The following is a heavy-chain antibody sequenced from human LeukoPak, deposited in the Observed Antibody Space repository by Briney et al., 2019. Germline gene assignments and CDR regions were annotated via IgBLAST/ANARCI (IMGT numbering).Heavy chain of an antibody. J-gene: IGHJ4*02. CDR3: AREQSIAVASHSHFDY. CDR1: GFTFSSYG. CDR2: IWYDGSNK. Sequence: GRCLRLSCAASGFTFSSYGMHWVRQAPGKGLEWVAVIWYDGSNKYYADSVKGRFTISRDNSKNTLYLQMNSLRAEDTAVYYCAREQSIAVASHSHFDYWGQGTLVTVSS. D-gene: IGHD6-19*01. V-gene: IGHV3-33*01.